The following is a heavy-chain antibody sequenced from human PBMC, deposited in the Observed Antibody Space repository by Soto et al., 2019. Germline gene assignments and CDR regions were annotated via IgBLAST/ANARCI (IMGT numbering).Heavy chain of an antibody. V-gene: IGHV3-74*01. CDR3: ARGARYSYDTDY. CDR2: IKSDGSIT. CDR1: GFTFSSYW. J-gene: IGHJ4*02. D-gene: IGHD5-12*01. Sequence: EVQLVESGGGLVQPGGSLRLSCAASGFTFSSYWMHWVRQAPGKGLVWVSRIKSDGSITNYADSVKGRHTISRDNPNTTLYLQLNRLRAADTAVYFCARGARYSYDTDYWGQGTQVAVSS.